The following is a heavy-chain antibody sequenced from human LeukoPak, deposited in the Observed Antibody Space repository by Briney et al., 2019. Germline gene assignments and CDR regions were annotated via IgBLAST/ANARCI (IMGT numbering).Heavy chain of an antibody. D-gene: IGHD3-22*01. J-gene: IGHJ4*02. CDR2: ISSSGSTI. Sequence: PGGSLRLSCVASGFTFSDYYMSWIRQAPGKGLEWVSYISSSGSTIYYADSVKGQFTISRDNAKNSLYLQMNSLRAEDTAVYYCARGLHYYDSSGQIVDYWGQGTLVTVSS. V-gene: IGHV3-11*01. CDR1: GFTFSDYY. CDR3: ARGLHYYDSSGQIVDY.